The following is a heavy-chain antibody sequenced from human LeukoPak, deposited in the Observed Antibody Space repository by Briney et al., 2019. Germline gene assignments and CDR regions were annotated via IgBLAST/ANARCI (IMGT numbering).Heavy chain of an antibody. CDR2: IWYDGSNK. J-gene: IGHJ4*02. D-gene: IGHD4-17*01. Sequence: GGSLRLSCAASGFTFSNYAMHWVRQAPGKGLEWMAIIWYDGSNKYYADSVKGRFTISRDNSKNTLYLQMNSLRAEDTAVYYCARESEMLGYGDYGVDYWGQGTLVTVSS. CDR1: GFTFSNYA. V-gene: IGHV3-33*01. CDR3: ARESEMLGYGDYGVDY.